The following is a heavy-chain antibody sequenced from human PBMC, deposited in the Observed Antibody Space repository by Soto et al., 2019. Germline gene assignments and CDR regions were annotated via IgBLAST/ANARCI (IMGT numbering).Heavy chain of an antibody. CDR3: ARHYYDSSGYYLFYFDY. Sequence: ASVKVSCKASGYTFTSYAMRWVRQAPGQRLEWMGWINAGNGNTKYSQKFQGRVTITRDTSASTAYMELSSLRSEDTAVYYCARHYYDSSGYYLFYFDYWGQGTLVTVSS. CDR1: GYTFTSYA. J-gene: IGHJ4*02. D-gene: IGHD3-22*01. V-gene: IGHV1-3*01. CDR2: INAGNGNT.